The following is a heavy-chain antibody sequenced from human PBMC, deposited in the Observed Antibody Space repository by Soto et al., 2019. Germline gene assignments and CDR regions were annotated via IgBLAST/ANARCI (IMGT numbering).Heavy chain of an antibody. V-gene: IGHV3-21*01. CDR3: ARVAY. CDR2: ISSGSSDT. Sequence: PGGSLRLSCEASGFTFSLVSMNWVRHGPGKGREWVASISSGSSDTWYADSVKGRFIISRDNAQNSLFLQMNTLRPEDTAMYYCARVAYWGPGTQVTVS. J-gene: IGHJ4*02. CDR1: GFTFSLVS.